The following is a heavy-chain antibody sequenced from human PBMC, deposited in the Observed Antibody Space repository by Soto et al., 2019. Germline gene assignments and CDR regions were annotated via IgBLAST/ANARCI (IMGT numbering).Heavy chain of an antibody. CDR2: IDSVGSAT. V-gene: IGHV3-74*01. Sequence: GGSLRLSCASSGFTFSNYAMHWVRQAPGRGLVWVSRIDSVGSATDYADSVKGRFTISRDNAKNTLYLQMNSLRAEDTAVYYCTSPRLPLDYWGQGTLVTVSS. J-gene: IGHJ4*02. D-gene: IGHD5-12*01. CDR1: GFTFSNYA. CDR3: TSPRLPLDY.